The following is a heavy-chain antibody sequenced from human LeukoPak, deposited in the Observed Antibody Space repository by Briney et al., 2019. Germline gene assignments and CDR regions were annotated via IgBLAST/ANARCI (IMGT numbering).Heavy chain of an antibody. J-gene: IGHJ5*02. CDR1: GYTFTGCY. CDR3: AREIQLFSARFDP. V-gene: IGHV1-2*02. D-gene: IGHD5-18*01. CDR2: INPNSGGT. Sequence: GASVKVSCKASGYTFTGCYMHWVRQAPGQGLEWMGWINPNSGGTNYAQKFQGRVTMTRDTSISTAYMELSRLRSDDTAVYYCAREIQLFSARFDPWGQGTLVTVSS.